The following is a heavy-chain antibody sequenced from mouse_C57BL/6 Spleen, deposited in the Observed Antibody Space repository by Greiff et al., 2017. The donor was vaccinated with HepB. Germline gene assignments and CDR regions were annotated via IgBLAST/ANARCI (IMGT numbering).Heavy chain of an antibody. J-gene: IGHJ3*01. CDR2: ISYDGSN. D-gene: IGHD4-1*01. CDR1: GYSITSGYY. V-gene: IGHV3-6*01. CDR3: ARTPGNLAWFAY. Sequence: EVQLQESGPGLVKPSQSLSLTCSVTGYSITSGYYWNWIRQFPGNKLEWMGYISYDGSNNYNPSLKNRISITRDTSKNQFFLKLNSVTTEDTATYYCARTPGNLAWFAYWGQGTLVTVSA.